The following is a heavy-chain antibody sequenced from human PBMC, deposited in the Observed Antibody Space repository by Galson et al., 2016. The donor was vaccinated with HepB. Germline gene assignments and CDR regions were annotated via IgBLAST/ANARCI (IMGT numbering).Heavy chain of an antibody. J-gene: IGHJ5*01. V-gene: IGHV3-21*01. CDR1: GFTFSRYS. Sequence: SLRLSCAASGFTFSRYSMNWVRQAPGRGLEWVASIRSGSPYIYYVDSVKGRFTVSRDNAKNSLYLQMNSLRAEDTAVYFCARGPSDSDFGSYFDSWGQGALVTVSS. D-gene: IGHD3-3*01. CDR2: IRSGSPYI. CDR3: ARGPSDSDFGSYFDS.